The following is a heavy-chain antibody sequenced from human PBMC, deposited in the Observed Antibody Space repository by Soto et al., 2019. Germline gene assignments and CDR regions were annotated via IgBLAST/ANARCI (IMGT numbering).Heavy chain of an antibody. V-gene: IGHV4-31*11. Sequence: PSETLSLTCVVSGASIRSDGPYWSWVRQFPGKGLEWIGYIHFSGTPFYSPPLKSRVSILLDTSESSFSLQLSSVTAADTAVYYCARYRCYRDSDYCGMHVWGQGITVTVFS. CDR1: GASIRSDGPY. J-gene: IGHJ6*02. CDR3: ARYRCYRDSDYCGMHV. CDR2: IHFSGTP. D-gene: IGHD4-17*01.